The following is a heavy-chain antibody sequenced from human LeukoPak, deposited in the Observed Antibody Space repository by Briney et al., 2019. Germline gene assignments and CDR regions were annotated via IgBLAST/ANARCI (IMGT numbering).Heavy chain of an antibody. J-gene: IGHJ6*02. CDR1: GYTFTGYY. CDR3: ARDPTLLWFGELLSYYYYYGMDV. CDR2: INPNSGGT. D-gene: IGHD3-10*01. V-gene: IGHV1-2*02. Sequence: GASVKVSCKASGYTFTGYYMHWVRQAPGQRLEWTGWINPNSGGTNYAQKFQGRVTMTRDTSISTAYMELSRLRSDDTAVYYCARDPTLLWFGELLSYYYYYGMDVWGQGTTVTVSS.